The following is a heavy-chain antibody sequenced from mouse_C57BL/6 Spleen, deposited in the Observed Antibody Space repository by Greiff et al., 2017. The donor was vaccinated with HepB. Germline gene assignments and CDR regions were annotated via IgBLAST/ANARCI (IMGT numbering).Heavy chain of an antibody. CDR1: GFTFSDYY. J-gene: IGHJ4*01. CDR3: ARDGDGYYYAMDY. V-gene: IGHV5-16*01. CDR2: INYDGSST. Sequence: EVQLVESEGGLVQPGSSMKLSCTASGFTFSDYYMAWVRQVPEKGLEWVANINYDGSSTYYLDSLKSRFIISRDNAKNILYLQMSSLKSEDTATYYCARDGDGYYYAMDYWGQGTSVTVSS. D-gene: IGHD2-3*01.